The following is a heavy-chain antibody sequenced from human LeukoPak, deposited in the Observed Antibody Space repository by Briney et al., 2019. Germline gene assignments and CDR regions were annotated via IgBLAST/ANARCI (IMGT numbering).Heavy chain of an antibody. Sequence: PGGSLRLSCAASGFTVSNNYMSWVRQAPGKGLEWVSVIYSNGNTYYADSVKGRCTISRDNSKNTLYLQMNSLRAEDTAVYYCARRSPSNWGMDYWGQGTLVTVSS. CDR2: IYSNGNT. CDR3: ARRSPSNWGMDY. CDR1: GFTVSNNY. J-gene: IGHJ4*02. V-gene: IGHV3-66*04. D-gene: IGHD7-27*01.